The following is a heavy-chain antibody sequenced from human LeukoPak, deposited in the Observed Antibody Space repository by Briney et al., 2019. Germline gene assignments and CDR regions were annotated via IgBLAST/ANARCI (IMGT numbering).Heavy chain of an antibody. CDR3: AKVAGATGSTEWSDP. Sequence: SETLSLTCTVSGDSITSYSWTWIRQSAGKGLEWIGRIYTAGTSNYSPSLKSRVTMSVDRTRNQFSLTLRSVTAADSAVYYCAKVAGATGSTEWSDPWGQGTLITVSS. CDR1: GDSITSYS. V-gene: IGHV4-4*07. CDR2: IYTAGTS. J-gene: IGHJ5*02. D-gene: IGHD1-1*01.